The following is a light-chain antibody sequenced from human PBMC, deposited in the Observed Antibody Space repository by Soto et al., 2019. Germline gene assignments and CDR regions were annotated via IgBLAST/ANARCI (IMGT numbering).Light chain of an antibody. CDR3: QQFNSYPLT. CDR2: DAS. V-gene: IGKV1-13*02. J-gene: IGKJ4*01. Sequence: AIQLTQSPSSLSASVGDRVTITCRASQGINSALAWYQQRPGKPPKLLIYDASTLESGVPSRFSGSGSGTDFTLTISSLQPEEVATYYCQQFNSYPLTFGGGTKVDI. CDR1: QGINSA.